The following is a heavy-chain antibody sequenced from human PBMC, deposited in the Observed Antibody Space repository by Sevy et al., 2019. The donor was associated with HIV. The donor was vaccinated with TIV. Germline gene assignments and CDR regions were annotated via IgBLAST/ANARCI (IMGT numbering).Heavy chain of an antibody. CDR2: ISSSGSTI. Sequence: GGSLRLSCAASGFTFSDYYMSWIRQAPGKGLEWVSYISSSGSTIYYADSVKGRFTISRDNAKNSLYLQMNSLRAEETAVYYCASAMVRGDFDYWGQGTLVTVSS. D-gene: IGHD3-10*01. J-gene: IGHJ4*02. V-gene: IGHV3-11*04. CDR1: GFTFSDYY. CDR3: ASAMVRGDFDY.